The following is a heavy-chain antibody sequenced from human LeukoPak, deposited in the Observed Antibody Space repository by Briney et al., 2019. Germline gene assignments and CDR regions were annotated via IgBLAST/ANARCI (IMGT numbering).Heavy chain of an antibody. Sequence: GGSLRLSCAASGFTFSSYAMSWVRQAPGKGLEWVSAISGSGGSTYYADSVKGRFTISRDNSKNTLYLQMNSLRAEDTAVYYCAKRDAHRVEMATTNAFGIWGQGTMVTVSS. CDR1: GFTFSSYA. CDR2: ISGSGGST. CDR3: AKRDAHRVEMATTNAFGI. D-gene: IGHD5-24*01. J-gene: IGHJ3*02. V-gene: IGHV3-23*01.